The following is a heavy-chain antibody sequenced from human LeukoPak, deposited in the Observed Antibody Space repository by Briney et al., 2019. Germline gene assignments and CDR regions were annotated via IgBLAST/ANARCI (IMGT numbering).Heavy chain of an antibody. D-gene: IGHD3-16*01. CDR1: GSTFSSYA. CDR2: ISGSGGST. Sequence: AGSLRLSCAASGSTFSSYARSRVRQAPGKGLEWVSAISGSGGSTYYADSVKGRFTIPRDNSKNTLYLQMNSLRAEDTAVYYCAKNLGVGGPLDSWGQGTLVTVSS. V-gene: IGHV3-23*01. CDR3: AKNLGVGGPLDS. J-gene: IGHJ4*02.